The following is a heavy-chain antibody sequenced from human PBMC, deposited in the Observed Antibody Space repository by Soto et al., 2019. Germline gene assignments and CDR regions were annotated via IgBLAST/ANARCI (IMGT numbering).Heavy chain of an antibody. Sequence: PSETLSLTCTVSGGSISTYYWSWIRQPAGKGLEWIGRISHTGTTNYNPSFKSRVTMSADTSKNHFSLKLTSVTAADTAVYYCARDPHYYDSSGYFVWGQGTLVTVSS. CDR3: ARDPHYYDSSGYFV. J-gene: IGHJ4*02. CDR2: ISHTGTT. D-gene: IGHD3-22*01. V-gene: IGHV4-4*07. CDR1: GGSISTYY.